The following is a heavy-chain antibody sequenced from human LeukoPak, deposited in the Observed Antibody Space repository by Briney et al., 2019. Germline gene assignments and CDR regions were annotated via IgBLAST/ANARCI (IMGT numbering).Heavy chain of an antibody. D-gene: IGHD6-13*01. J-gene: IGHJ4*02. Sequence: SETLSLTCTVSGGSISSYYWNWIRQPPGKGLEWIGYIYYTGSTNYNPSLRSRVTMSVDTSKNQFSLKLSSVTAADTAVYYCARFSGGSWFDYWGQGTLVTVSS. CDR1: GGSISSYY. CDR3: ARFSGGSWFDY. CDR2: IYYTGST. V-gene: IGHV4-59*01.